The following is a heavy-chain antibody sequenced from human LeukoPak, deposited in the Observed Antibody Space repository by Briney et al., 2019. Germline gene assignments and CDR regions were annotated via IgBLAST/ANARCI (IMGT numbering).Heavy chain of an antibody. D-gene: IGHD2-2*01. J-gene: IGHJ5*02. CDR3: ARGSGGPAAMRFHWFDP. CDR2: IRSSSSYI. Sequence: GGSLRLSCAASGFTFSSYSMNWVRQAPGKGLEWVSSIRSSSSYIYYADSVKGRFTISRDNAKNPLYLQMNSLRAEDTAVYYCARGSGGPAAMRFHWFDPWGQGTLVTVSS. V-gene: IGHV3-21*01. CDR1: GFTFSSYS.